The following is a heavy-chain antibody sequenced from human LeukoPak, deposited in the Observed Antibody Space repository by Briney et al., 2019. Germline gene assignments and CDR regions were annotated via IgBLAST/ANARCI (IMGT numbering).Heavy chain of an antibody. Sequence: GGSLRLSCAASGFTFSTSAMSWVRQAPGKGLEWVSTISGSGGTAYYPDSVKGRFTISRDNSKSTLSLQMNSLRAEDTAVYYCAKGRDGYNRYDYWGQGTLVTVSS. V-gene: IGHV3-23*01. CDR3: AKGRDGYNRYDY. D-gene: IGHD3-16*02. CDR2: ISGSGGTA. J-gene: IGHJ4*02. CDR1: GFTFSTSA.